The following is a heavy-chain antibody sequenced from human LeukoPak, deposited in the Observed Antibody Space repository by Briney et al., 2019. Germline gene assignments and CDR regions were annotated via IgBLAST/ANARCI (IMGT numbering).Heavy chain of an antibody. D-gene: IGHD1-26*01. J-gene: IGHJ4*02. Sequence: GGSLRLSCAASGFTLSSYTMYWVRQAPGRGLVWVARFTSDGNSMTYADFVKGRFTVSRDIAKNTLYLQMNSLRAEDTAVYYCARAQVGTPSDCWGQGTLVTVSS. CDR3: ARAQVGTPSDC. CDR2: FTSDGNSM. CDR1: GFTLSSYT. V-gene: IGHV3-74*01.